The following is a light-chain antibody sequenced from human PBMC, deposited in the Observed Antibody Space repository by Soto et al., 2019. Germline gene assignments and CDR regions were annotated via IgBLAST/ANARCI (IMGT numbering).Light chain of an antibody. Sequence: QSALTQPASVSGSPGQSITISCTGTSSDVGSYNLVSWYQQHPGKAPKLMIYEVSKRPSGVSNRFSGSKSGNTASLTISGIQAEDEADYYCCSNAGSSTVFGTGTKLTVL. V-gene: IGLV2-23*02. CDR2: EVS. CDR1: SSDVGSYNL. J-gene: IGLJ1*01. CDR3: CSNAGSSTV.